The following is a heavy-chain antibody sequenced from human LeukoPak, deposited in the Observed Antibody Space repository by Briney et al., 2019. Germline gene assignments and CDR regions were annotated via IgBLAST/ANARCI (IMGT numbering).Heavy chain of an antibody. CDR1: GFTFSSYA. CDR2: ISGSGGST. Sequence: HSGGSLRLSCAASGFTFSSYAMGWVRQAPGKGLGWVSAISGSGGSTYYADSVKGRFTISRDNTKNTLNLQMNSLRAEETAVYYCAKGQLVVVPAASLDYWGQGTLVTVSS. V-gene: IGHV3-23*01. J-gene: IGHJ4*02. D-gene: IGHD2-2*01. CDR3: AKGQLVVVPAASLDY.